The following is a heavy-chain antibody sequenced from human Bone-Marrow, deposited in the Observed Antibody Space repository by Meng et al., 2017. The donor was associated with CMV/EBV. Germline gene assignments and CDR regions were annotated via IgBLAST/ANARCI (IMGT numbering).Heavy chain of an antibody. V-gene: IGHV3-23*01. J-gene: IGHJ6*02. CDR3: ARDGIAAANYYYGMDV. D-gene: IGHD6-13*01. Sequence: GGSLRLSCAASGFTVSSTYMNWVRQAPGKGLEWVSTISGSGGSTYYADSVRGRFTISRDNSKNTLYLQMNSLRAEDTAVYYCARDGIAAANYYYGMDVWGQGTTVTVSS. CDR1: GFTVSSTY. CDR2: ISGSGGST.